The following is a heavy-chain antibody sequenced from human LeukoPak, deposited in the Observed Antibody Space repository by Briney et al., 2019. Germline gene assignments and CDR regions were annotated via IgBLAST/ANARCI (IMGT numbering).Heavy chain of an antibody. J-gene: IGHJ4*02. CDR3: ARGGDFWSGYFDY. CDR1: GGSIRSYY. Sequence: SETLSLTCTVSGGSIRSYYWNWIRQPPGKGLEWIGYIYYSGSTYYNPSLKSRVTISVDTSKNQFSLKLSSVTAADTAVYYCARGGDFWSGYFDYWGQGTLVTVSS. D-gene: IGHD3-3*01. CDR2: IYYSGST. V-gene: IGHV4-30-4*08.